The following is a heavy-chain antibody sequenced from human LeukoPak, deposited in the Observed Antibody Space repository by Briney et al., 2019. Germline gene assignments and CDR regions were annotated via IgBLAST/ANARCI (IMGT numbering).Heavy chain of an antibody. D-gene: IGHD3-22*01. J-gene: IGHJ4*02. CDR3: ARDESYYYDSSGYRAGYFDN. Sequence: SETLSLTCAVSGGSVSAFYWSWLRQPPGKGLEWIGYIYYNGGTIYNHSLKSRVTISIDTSKNQFSLMLSSVTAADTAVYYCARDESYYYDSSGYRAGYFDNWGQGTLVTVSS. CDR1: GGSVSAFY. CDR2: IYYNGGT. V-gene: IGHV4-59*02.